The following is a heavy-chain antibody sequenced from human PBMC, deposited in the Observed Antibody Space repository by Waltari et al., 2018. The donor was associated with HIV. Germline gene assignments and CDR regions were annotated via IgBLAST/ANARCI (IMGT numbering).Heavy chain of an antibody. CDR3: TSTGGGITDY. Sequence: EVQLVESGGGLVKPGESLRLSCAASGFTLTNAWMSWVRQAPGKELGGVSRIKSEDDAGTTDYAAPVKGSFTISRDDSKNALYLQMNSLKTEDTALYYCTSTGGGITDYWGQGTLVTVSS. D-gene: IGHD2-15*01. J-gene: IGHJ4*02. V-gene: IGHV3-15*01. CDR1: GFTLTNAW. CDR2: IKSEDDAGTT.